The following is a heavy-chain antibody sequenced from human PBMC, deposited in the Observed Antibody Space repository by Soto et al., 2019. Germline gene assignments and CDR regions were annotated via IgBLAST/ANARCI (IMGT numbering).Heavy chain of an antibody. CDR1: GFTFTDYW. CDR2: IRQDGTER. D-gene: IGHD2-21*01. CDR3: ARDGVMPGLYFDL. V-gene: IGHV3-7*01. J-gene: IGHJ4*02. Sequence: GGSLRLSCATSGFTFTDYWINWVRQAPGKGLEWVASIRQDGTERSYVDSVKGRFTISRDNAKNSLYLQLHSLRAEDTAVYYCARDGVMPGLYFDLWGQGTLVTSPQ.